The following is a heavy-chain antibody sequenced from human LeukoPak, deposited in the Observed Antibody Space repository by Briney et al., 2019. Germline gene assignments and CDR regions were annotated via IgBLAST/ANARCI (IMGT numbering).Heavy chain of an antibody. CDR3: ARGGGNFDS. D-gene: IGHD2-15*01. J-gene: IGHJ4*02. V-gene: IGHV3-7*01. CDR1: GFTFSGFW. Sequence: GGSLRLSCAASGFTFSGFWMSWIRQAPGKGLEWVANIKQDGSDKYYVDSVKGRFIISRDNAKNSLYLQVNSLRAEDTAVYYCARGGGNFDSWGQGTLVTVSS. CDR2: IKQDGSDK.